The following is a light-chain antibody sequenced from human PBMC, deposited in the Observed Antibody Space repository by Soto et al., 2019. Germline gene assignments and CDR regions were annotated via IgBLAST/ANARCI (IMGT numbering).Light chain of an antibody. CDR2: YAS. CDR3: QQYNDWPPIT. V-gene: IGKV3-15*01. CDR1: QIVRNN. Sequence: EIMMTQSPATLSVSPGESATLSCRASQIVRNNLAWYQHKPGQTPRLLIYYASTRATVIPARFSGSGSGTEFTLSISSLQSEDFALYYCQQYNDWPPITFGQGTRREIK. J-gene: IGKJ5*01.